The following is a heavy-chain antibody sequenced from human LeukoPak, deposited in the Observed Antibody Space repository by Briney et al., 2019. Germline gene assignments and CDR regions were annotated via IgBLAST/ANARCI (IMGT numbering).Heavy chain of an antibody. V-gene: IGHV3-23*01. J-gene: IGHJ4*02. D-gene: IGHD6-19*01. CDR2: ISASGGTT. CDR3: AKDLSLRRWAVAGPFDY. Sequence: PGGSLRLSCAASGFTFNSYAMSWVRQAPGKGLEWVSAISASGGTTYYADSVKGRFTISRDNSKNTLYLQMNSLRAEDTAVYYCAKDLSLRRWAVAGPFDYWGQGTLVTVSS. CDR1: GFTFNSYA.